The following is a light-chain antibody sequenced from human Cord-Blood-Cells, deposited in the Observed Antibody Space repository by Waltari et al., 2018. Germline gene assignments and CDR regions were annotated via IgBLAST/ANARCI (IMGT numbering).Light chain of an antibody. Sequence: DIQMTQSPSTLSASVGDRVTITCRASQSISSWLAWYQQKPGKAPKLLIYDASSWESGVPSRFSGSGSGTEFTLTISSLQPDDFATYYCQQYNSYNTFGQGTKLEIK. CDR1: QSISSW. CDR3: QQYNSYNT. J-gene: IGKJ2*01. V-gene: IGKV1-5*01. CDR2: DAS.